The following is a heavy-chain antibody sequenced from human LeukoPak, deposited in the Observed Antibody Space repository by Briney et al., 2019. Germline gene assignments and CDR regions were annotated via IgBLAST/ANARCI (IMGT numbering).Heavy chain of an antibody. V-gene: IGHV4-59*01. CDR1: GGSFSGYY. CDR3: AREDGGGAFDI. CDR2: IYYSGST. D-gene: IGHD2-21*01. Sequence: PSETLSLTCAVYGGSFSGYYWSWIRQPPGKGLEWIGYIYYSGSTNYNPSLKSRVTISVDTSKNQFSLKLSSVTAADTAVYYCAREDGGGAFDIWGQGTMVTVSS. J-gene: IGHJ3*02.